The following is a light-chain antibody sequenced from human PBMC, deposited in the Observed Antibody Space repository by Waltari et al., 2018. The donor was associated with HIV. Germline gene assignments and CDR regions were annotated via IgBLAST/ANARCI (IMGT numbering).Light chain of an antibody. CDR1: ESLRNSNGRNY. CDR2: LAS. J-gene: IGKJ2*01. Sequence: DVLATQFPLSLTVSPGESASISCRATESLRNSNGRNYLDWYFQRPGHTPRLLIYLASNRASGVSDRFVGGGSGTDFTLRITRVEAADAGLYFCLQNIRAPFAFGQGT. V-gene: IGKV2-28*01. CDR3: LQNIRAPFA.